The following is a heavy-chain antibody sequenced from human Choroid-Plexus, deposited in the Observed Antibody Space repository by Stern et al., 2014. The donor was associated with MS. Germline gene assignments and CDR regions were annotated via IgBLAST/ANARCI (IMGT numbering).Heavy chain of an antibody. CDR1: GFTFGSCA. Sequence: VHLVESGGGVVQPGRPLRLSCVASGFTFGSCAMHWVRQAPGKGLEWVAGVSYDGSNKYYADSVKGRFTISRDNSQNTLYMQMSSLRPGDTAVYYCAKDRQYLTYFFDHWGQGSLVTVSS. J-gene: IGHJ5*02. CDR2: VSYDGSNK. D-gene: IGHD2/OR15-2a*01. V-gene: IGHV3-30*18. CDR3: AKDRQYLTYFFDH.